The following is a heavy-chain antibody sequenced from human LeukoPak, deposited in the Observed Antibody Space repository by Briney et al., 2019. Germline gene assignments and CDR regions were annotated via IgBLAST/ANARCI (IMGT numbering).Heavy chain of an antibody. CDR2: INHSGST. J-gene: IGHJ5*02. CDR3: AGNYAGYSSGWYGRFDP. D-gene: IGHD6-19*01. CDR1: GGSFSGYY. V-gene: IGHV4-34*01. Sequence: SETLSLTCAVYGGSFSGYYWSWIRQPPGKGLEWIGEINHSGSTNYNPSLKSRVTISVDTSKNQFSLKLSSVTAADTAVYYCAGNYAGYSSGWYGRFDPWGQGTLVTVSS.